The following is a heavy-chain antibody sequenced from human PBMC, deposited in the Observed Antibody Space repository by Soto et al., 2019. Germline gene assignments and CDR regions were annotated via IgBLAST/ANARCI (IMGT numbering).Heavy chain of an antibody. CDR2: IYHSGST. CDR3: ARGRYSRSWSSVYFDY. J-gene: IGHJ4*02. D-gene: IGHD6-13*01. CDR1: GGSISSGGYS. V-gene: IGHV4-30-2*01. Sequence: QLQLQESGSGLVKPSQTLSLTCAVSGGSISSGGYSWSWIRQPPGRGLEWIGYIYHSGSTYYNPSLKSRVTISVDRTKNQFSLKLSSVTAADTAVYYCARGRYSRSWSSVYFDYWGQGTLVTVSS.